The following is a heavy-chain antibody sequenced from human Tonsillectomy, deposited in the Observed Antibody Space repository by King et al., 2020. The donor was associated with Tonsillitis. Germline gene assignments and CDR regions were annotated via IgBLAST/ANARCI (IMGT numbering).Heavy chain of an antibody. Sequence: VQLQQSGAELQKPGSSVKVSCQASGGSFSNYAINWVRQAPGQGREWVGGIFPMFGTATYAPKFRGRVTIIADDSTTTAYMEVTSLGFEDTAVYYCATAPTGSTWYDNGMDVWGQGTTVIVSS. J-gene: IGHJ6*02. V-gene: IGHV1-69*01. CDR3: ATAPTGSTWYDNGMDV. CDR2: IFPMFGTA. D-gene: IGHD2-15*01. CDR1: GGSFSNYA.